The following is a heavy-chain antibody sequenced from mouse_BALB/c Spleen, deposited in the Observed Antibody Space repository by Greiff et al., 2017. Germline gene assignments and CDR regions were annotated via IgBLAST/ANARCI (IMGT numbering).Heavy chain of an antibody. V-gene: IGHV3-6*02. CDR1: GYSITSGYY. Sequence: EVKLMESGPGLVKPSQSLSLTCSVTGYSITSGYYWNWIRQFPGNKLEWMGYISYDGSNNYNPSLKNRISITRDTSKNQFFLKLNSVTTEDTATYYCARASDGYYVWFAYWGQGTLVTVSA. J-gene: IGHJ3*01. CDR2: ISYDGSN. CDR3: ARASDGYYVWFAY. D-gene: IGHD2-3*01.